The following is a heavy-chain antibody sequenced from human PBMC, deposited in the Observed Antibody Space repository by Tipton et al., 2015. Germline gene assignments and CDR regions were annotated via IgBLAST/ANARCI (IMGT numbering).Heavy chain of an antibody. V-gene: IGHV4-61*01. CDR2: IQYSGST. CDR3: ARDLEHGMDV. J-gene: IGHJ6*02. Sequence: TLSLTCAVSAYSISTDYYWVWIRQPPGKELEWIGYIQYSGSTNYNPSLKSRITISLNTSKNQFSLKMSSVTAADTAVYFCARDLEHGMDVWGQGTTVTVS. CDR1: AYSISTDYY.